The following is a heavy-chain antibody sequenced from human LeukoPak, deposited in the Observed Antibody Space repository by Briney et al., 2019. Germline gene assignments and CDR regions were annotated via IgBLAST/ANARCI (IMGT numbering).Heavy chain of an antibody. CDR2: ISGSGGST. CDR3: AKDPHYYYDSSGYYFEDY. CDR1: GFTFSSYA. Sequence: GGSLRLSCAASGFTFSSYAMSWVRQAPGKGLEWVSAISGSGGSTYYADSVKGRFTISRDNSKNTLYLQMNRLRAEDTAVYYCAKDPHYYYDSSGYYFEDYWGQGTLVTVSS. V-gene: IGHV3-23*01. D-gene: IGHD3-22*01. J-gene: IGHJ4*02.